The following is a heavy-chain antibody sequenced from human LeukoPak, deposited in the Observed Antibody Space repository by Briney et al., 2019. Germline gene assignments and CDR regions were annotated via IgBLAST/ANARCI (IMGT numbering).Heavy chain of an antibody. J-gene: IGHJ4*02. Sequence: GGSLRLSCAASGFTFSSYAMHWVRQAPGKGLEWVAVISYDGSNKYYADSVKGRFTISRDNSENTLYLQMNSLRAEDTAVYYCARDLASYSSGWYGGFDYWGQGTLVTVSS. CDR3: ARDLASYSSGWYGGFDY. V-gene: IGHV3-30-3*01. D-gene: IGHD6-19*01. CDR2: ISYDGSNK. CDR1: GFTFSSYA.